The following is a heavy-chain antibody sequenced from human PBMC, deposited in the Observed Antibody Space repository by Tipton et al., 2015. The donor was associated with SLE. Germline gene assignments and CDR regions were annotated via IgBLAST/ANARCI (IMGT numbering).Heavy chain of an antibody. CDR3: ARVVRLLGAAGHFDT. Sequence: TLSLTCTVSGASISGSSYYWGWIRQPPGKGLEWIGEINHSGSTNYNPSLKSRVTISIDTSKNQFSLNLTSVTAADTAVYYCARVVRLLGAAGHFDTWGQGALVTVSS. V-gene: IGHV4-39*07. CDR1: GASISGSSYY. J-gene: IGHJ4*02. CDR2: INHSGST. D-gene: IGHD6-13*01.